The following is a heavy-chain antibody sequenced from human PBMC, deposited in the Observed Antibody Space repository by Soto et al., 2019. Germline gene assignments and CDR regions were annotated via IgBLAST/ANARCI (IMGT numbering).Heavy chain of an antibody. V-gene: IGHV3-33*01. J-gene: IGHJ5*02. CDR3: ARDGSRESGGVKHDLTDFDP. D-gene: IGHD2-2*01. Sequence: VQLVESGGGVVQPGRSLRLSCAASGFIFSSYGMHWVRQAPGKGLEWVAVIWYDGSNKYYADSVKGRFTISRDNSKNTLYLQMNSLRAEDTAVYYCARDGSRESGGVKHDLTDFDPWGQGTLVTVSS. CDR2: IWYDGSNK. CDR1: GFIFSSYG.